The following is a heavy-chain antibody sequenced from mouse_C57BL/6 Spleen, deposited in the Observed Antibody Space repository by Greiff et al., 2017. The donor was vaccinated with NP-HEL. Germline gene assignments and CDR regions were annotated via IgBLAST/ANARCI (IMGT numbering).Heavy chain of an antibody. D-gene: IGHD3-2*02. J-gene: IGHJ4*01. CDR3: ARGSSGYYAMDY. CDR2: INPNNGGT. CDR1: GYTFTDYY. V-gene: IGHV1-26*01. Sequence: EVQLQQSGPELVKPGASVKISCKASGYTFTDYYMNWVKQSHGKSLEWIGDINPNNGGTSYNQKFKGKATLTVYKSSSTAYMELRSLTSEDSAVYYCARGSSGYYAMDYWGQGTSVTVSS.